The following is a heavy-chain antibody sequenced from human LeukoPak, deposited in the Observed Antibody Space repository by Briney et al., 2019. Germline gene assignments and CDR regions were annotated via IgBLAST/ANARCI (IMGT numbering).Heavy chain of an antibody. CDR2: IWYDGSNK. CDR1: GFTFRSYG. V-gene: IGHV3-33*01. D-gene: IGHD4-17*01. Sequence: GRSLRLTCAASGFTFRSYGMHWVRQAPGKGLEWVAAIWYDGSNKYYADSVKGRFTISRDNSKNTLYLQMNSLRAEDTAVYYCAREAVTTPAFDYWGQGTLVTVSS. CDR3: AREAVTTPAFDY. J-gene: IGHJ4*02.